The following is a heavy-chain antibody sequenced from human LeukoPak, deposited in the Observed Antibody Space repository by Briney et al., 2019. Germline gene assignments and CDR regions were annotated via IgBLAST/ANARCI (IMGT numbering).Heavy chain of an antibody. Sequence: PSETLSLTCTVSGGSISSGGYYWSWIRQHPGKGLEWIGYIYYSGSTNYNPSLKSRVTISVDTSKNQFSLKLSSVTAADTAVYYCARVLWFGEPDYYYYGMDVWGQGTTVTVSS. J-gene: IGHJ6*02. D-gene: IGHD3-10*01. V-gene: IGHV4-61*08. CDR1: GGSISSGGYY. CDR3: ARVLWFGEPDYYYYGMDV. CDR2: IYYSGST.